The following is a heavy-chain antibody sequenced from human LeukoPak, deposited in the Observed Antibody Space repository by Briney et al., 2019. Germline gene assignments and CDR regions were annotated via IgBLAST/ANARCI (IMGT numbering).Heavy chain of an antibody. Sequence: SGTLSLTCAVSGGSISSSNWWSWVRQPPGKGLEWIGYIYYSGSTYYNPSLKSRVTISVDTSKNQFSLKLSSVTAADTAVYYCARTTEGYCRGRSCYSYYYYMDVWGKGTTVTVSS. V-gene: IGHV4-4*02. J-gene: IGHJ6*03. CDR1: GGSISSSNW. CDR3: ARTTEGYCRGRSCYSYYYYMDV. CDR2: IYYSGST. D-gene: IGHD2-15*01.